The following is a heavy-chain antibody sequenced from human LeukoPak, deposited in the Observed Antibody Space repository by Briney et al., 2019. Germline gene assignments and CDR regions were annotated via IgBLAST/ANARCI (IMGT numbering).Heavy chain of an antibody. J-gene: IGHJ6*03. CDR2: ISSSSSYI. D-gene: IGHD1-26*01. Sequence: GGSLRLSCAASGFTFSSYSMNWVRQAPGKGLESVSSISSSSSYIYYADSVKGRFTISRDNAKNSLYLQMNSLRAEDTAVYYCARVGGSYDYMDVWGKGTTVTVSS. CDR3: ARVGGSYDYMDV. V-gene: IGHV3-21*01. CDR1: GFTFSSYS.